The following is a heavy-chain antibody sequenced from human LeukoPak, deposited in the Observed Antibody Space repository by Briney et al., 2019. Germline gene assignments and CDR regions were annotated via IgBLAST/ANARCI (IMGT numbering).Heavy chain of an antibody. V-gene: IGHV4-34*01. CDR2: INHSGST. CDR3: ARLGPGWGLYYFDY. J-gene: IGHJ4*02. D-gene: IGHD2-21*01. CDR1: GGSFSGYY. Sequence: PSETLSLTCAVYGGSFSGYYWSWIRQPPGKGLEWIWDINHSGSTNYNPSLKSRVTISVDTSKNQFSLKLSSVTAADTAVYYCARLGPGWGLYYFDYWGQGTLVTVSS.